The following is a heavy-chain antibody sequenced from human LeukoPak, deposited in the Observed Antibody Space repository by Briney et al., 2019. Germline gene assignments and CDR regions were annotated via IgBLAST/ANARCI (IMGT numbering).Heavy chain of an antibody. V-gene: IGHV3-21*01. CDR1: GFTFSSYS. CDR3: ARVSREKLVKYYYYYYYMDV. J-gene: IGHJ6*03. CDR2: ISSSSSYI. D-gene: IGHD6-6*01. Sequence: GGSLRLSCAASGFTFSSYSMNWVRQAPGKGLEWVSSISSSSSYIYYADSVKGRFTISRDNAMNSLYLQMNSLRAEDTAVYYCARVSREKLVKYYYYYYYMDVWGKGTTVTVSS.